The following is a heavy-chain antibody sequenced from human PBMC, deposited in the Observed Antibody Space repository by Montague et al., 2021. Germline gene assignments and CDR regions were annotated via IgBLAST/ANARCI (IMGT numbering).Heavy chain of an antibody. CDR1: GFTFGDYA. Sequence: SLRLSCAASGFTFGDYAVTWFRQAPGKGLEWVSLIRSKIYGGTTEYAASVKDRLTISRDDSKSIAYLQMNSLKIEDTAVYYCTVGSGSFWGQGTLVTVSS. CDR2: IRSKIYGGTT. J-gene: IGHJ4*02. D-gene: IGHD3-10*01. CDR3: TVGSGSF. V-gene: IGHV3-49*03.